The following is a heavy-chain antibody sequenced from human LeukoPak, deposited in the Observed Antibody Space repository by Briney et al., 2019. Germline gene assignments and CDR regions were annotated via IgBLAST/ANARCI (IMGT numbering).Heavy chain of an antibody. V-gene: IGHV3-30*04. J-gene: IGHJ4*02. CDR2: ISYDGSNK. CDR1: GFTFSSYA. Sequence: GGSLRLSCAASGFTFSSYAMHWVRQAPGKGLEWVAVISYDGSNKYYADSVKGRFTISRDNSKNTLYLQMNSLRAEDTALYYCAKGGYDYVEMGYFDYWGQGTLVTVSS. CDR3: AKGGYDYVEMGYFDY. D-gene: IGHD5-12*01.